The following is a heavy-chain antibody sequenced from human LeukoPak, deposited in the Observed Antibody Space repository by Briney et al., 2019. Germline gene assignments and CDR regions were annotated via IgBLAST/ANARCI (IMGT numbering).Heavy chain of an antibody. CDR1: GYSISSGYY. D-gene: IGHD3-22*01. CDR2: IYYSGST. V-gene: IGHV4-38-2*02. Sequence: SETLSFTCTVSGYSISSGYYWGWIRQPPGKGLEWIGSIYYSGSTYYNPSLKSRVTISVDTSKNQFSLKLSSVTAADTAVYYCARERGYYYDSSGYYANAFDIWGQGTMVTVSS. J-gene: IGHJ3*02. CDR3: ARERGYYYDSSGYYANAFDI.